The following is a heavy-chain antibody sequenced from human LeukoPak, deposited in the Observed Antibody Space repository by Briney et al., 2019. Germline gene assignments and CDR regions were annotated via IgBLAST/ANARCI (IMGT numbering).Heavy chain of an antibody. Sequence: PGGSLRLSCAASGFTFSSYWMTWVRQAPGKGLEWVANMKQDGSEKYYVDSVKGRFTISRDNAKNSLYLQMNSLRAEDTAVYYCAGGRDVYRYWGQGTLVTVSS. CDR3: AGGRDVYRY. CDR2: MKQDGSEK. J-gene: IGHJ4*02. D-gene: IGHD5-24*01. V-gene: IGHV3-7*01. CDR1: GFTFSSYW.